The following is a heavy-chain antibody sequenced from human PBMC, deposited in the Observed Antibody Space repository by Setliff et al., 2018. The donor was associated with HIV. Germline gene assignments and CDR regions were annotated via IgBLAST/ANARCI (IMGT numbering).Heavy chain of an antibody. CDR3: ARDAKGGIDY. Sequence: GGSLRLSCAASGFTFSNYAMHWVRQAPGKGLECVSLMSYDGSNIYYADSVKGRFTISRDNSKNTLYLQMNSLRVEDTATYYCARDAKGGIDYWGQGTLVTVSS. CDR2: MSYDGSNI. D-gene: IGHD3-16*01. CDR1: GFTFSNYA. J-gene: IGHJ4*02. V-gene: IGHV3-30*04.